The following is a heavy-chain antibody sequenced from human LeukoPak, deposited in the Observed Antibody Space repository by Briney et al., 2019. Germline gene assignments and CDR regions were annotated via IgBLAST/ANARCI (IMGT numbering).Heavy chain of an antibody. CDR1: GFTFSDYY. J-gene: IGHJ3*02. D-gene: IGHD3-22*01. Sequence: PGGSLRLSCAASGFTFSDYYMSWIRQAPGKGLEWVSYISSSGSTIYYADSVKGRFTISRDNAKNSLYLQMNSLRAEDTAVYYCARDLPMIVRAFDIWGQGTMVTVSS. CDR3: ARDLPMIVRAFDI. CDR2: ISSSGSTI. V-gene: IGHV3-11*01.